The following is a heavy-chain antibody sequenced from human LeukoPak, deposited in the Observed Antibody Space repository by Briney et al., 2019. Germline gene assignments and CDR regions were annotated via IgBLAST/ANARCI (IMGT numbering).Heavy chain of an antibody. J-gene: IGHJ4*02. CDR3: AKPYGSGYSYFDS. CDR1: GFTFSSHW. Sequence: GGSLRLSCAASGFTFSSHWMHWVRQAPGKGLVWVSRVNTDGRSTSYADSVKGRFTISRDNAKNTLYLQMNSLRAEDTAVYYCAKPYGSGYSYFDSWGQGALVTVSS. D-gene: IGHD6-19*01. V-gene: IGHV3-74*01. CDR2: VNTDGRST.